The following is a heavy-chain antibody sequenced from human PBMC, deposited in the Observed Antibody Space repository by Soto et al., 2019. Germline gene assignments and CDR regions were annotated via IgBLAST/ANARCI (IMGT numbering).Heavy chain of an antibody. CDR2: ISSTTNYI. Sequence: PRLSCAASGFTFTRYSMNWVRQAPGKWLEWVSSISSTTNYIYYGDSMRGRFTISRDNAKNSLYLEMNSLRAEDTAVYYCARESEDLTSNFDYWGQGTLLTVSS. CDR1: GFTFTRYS. J-gene: IGHJ4*02. CDR3: ARESEDLTSNFDY. V-gene: IGHV3-21*06.